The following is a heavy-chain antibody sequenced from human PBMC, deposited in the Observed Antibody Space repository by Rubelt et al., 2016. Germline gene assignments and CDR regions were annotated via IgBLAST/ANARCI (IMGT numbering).Heavy chain of an antibody. J-gene: IGHJ4*02. D-gene: IGHD6-19*01. CDR3: ARRVIAVAGAGQIDY. Sequence: EVQLVQSGAEVKKPGESLKISCKGSGYSFTSYWIGWVRQMPGKGLEWMGIIYPGDSDTTYSPSFQGQVTISADKSISTAFLNWSSLKASDTAMYYCARRVIAVAGAGQIDYWGQGTLVTVSS. V-gene: IGHV5-51*01. CDR1: GYSFTSYW. CDR2: IYPGDSDT.